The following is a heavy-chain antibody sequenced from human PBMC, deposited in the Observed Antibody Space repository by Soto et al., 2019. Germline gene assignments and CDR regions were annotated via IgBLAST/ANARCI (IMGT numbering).Heavy chain of an antibody. Sequence: SETRSLTCTVSGGSISSYYWSWIRQPPGKGLEWIGYIYYSGSTKYNPSLKSRVTISVDTSKNQFSLKLSSVTAADTVVYYCARHVGYYSQGEWFDPWGQGTLVTVSS. CDR3: ARHVGYYSQGEWFDP. J-gene: IGHJ5*02. CDR1: GGSISSYY. D-gene: IGHD2-15*01. V-gene: IGHV4-59*08. CDR2: IYYSGST.